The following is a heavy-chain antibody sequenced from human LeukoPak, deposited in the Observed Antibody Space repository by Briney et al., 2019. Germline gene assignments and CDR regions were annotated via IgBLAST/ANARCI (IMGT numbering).Heavy chain of an antibody. J-gene: IGHJ4*02. Sequence: GGSLRLSCAASGFTFSSYWMNWVRQAPGKGLEWVANIKQDGSEKYYVDSVKGRFTISRDNAKNSLYLQINSLRAEDTAVYYCARDGVAPGIYFDYWGQGTLVTVSP. CDR1: GFTFSSYW. CDR2: IKQDGSEK. D-gene: IGHD2-2*01. CDR3: ARDGVAPGIYFDY. V-gene: IGHV3-7*01.